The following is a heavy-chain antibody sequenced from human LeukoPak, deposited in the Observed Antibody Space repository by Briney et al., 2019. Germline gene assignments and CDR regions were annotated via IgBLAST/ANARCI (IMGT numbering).Heavy chain of an antibody. CDR3: ARGGGDGYNFGF. J-gene: IGHJ4*02. D-gene: IGHD5-24*01. CDR1: GFTVSSNH. Sequence: PGGSLRLSCAVSGFTVSSNHMSWVRQAAGKGLEWVSLIENDATTYYADSVKGRFTISRDNSKNTLFLQISSLRAEDTAVYYCARGGGDGYNFGFWGQGSLVTVSS. V-gene: IGHV3-53*05. CDR2: IENDATT.